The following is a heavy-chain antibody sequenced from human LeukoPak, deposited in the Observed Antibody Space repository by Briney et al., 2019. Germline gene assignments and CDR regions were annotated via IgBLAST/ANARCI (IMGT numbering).Heavy chain of an antibody. J-gene: IGHJ5*02. CDR3: ATPPYYDILTGYYH. CDR1: GYTFTSYY. D-gene: IGHD3-9*01. CDR2: INPSGGST. Sequence: ASVKVSCKASGYTFTSYYMHWVRQAPGQGLEWMGIINPSGGSTSYAQKFQGRVTITADKSTRTAYMELSSLRSDDTAVYYCATPPYYDILTGYYHWGQGTLVTVSS. V-gene: IGHV1-46*01.